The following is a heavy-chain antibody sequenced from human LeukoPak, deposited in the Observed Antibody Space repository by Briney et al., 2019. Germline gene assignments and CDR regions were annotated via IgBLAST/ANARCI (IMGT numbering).Heavy chain of an antibody. D-gene: IGHD5-18*01. J-gene: IGHJ4*02. CDR2: ISSSGSTI. V-gene: IGHV3-11*04. Sequence: LSLTCTVSGGSISSTRYYWGWIRQAPGKGLEWVSYISSSGSTIYYADSVKGRFTISRDNAKNSLYLQMNSLRAEDTAVYYCARDLTRFSYDTARNDYWGQGTLVTVSS. CDR1: GGSISSTRYY. CDR3: ARDLTRFSYDTARNDY.